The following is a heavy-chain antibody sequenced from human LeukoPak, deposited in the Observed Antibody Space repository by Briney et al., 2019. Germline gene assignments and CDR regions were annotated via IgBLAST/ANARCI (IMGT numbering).Heavy chain of an antibody. CDR2: TTGNSDTR. CDR3: AKDPGERGRFNWFDP. Sequence: GGSLRLSCVVSGFPFSNEMNWVRQAPGKGLEWVSYTTGNSDTRYYADSVKGRFTISRDNAKNSLYLQMNSLRPEDTAVYYCAKDPGERGRFNWFDPWGQGTLVTVSS. D-gene: IGHD6-19*01. V-gene: IGHV3-48*03. CDR1: GFPFSNE. J-gene: IGHJ5*02.